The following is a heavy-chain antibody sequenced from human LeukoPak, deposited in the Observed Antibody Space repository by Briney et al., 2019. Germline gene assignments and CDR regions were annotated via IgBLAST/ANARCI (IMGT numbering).Heavy chain of an antibody. CDR1: GFTYSSYS. J-gene: IGHJ6*02. D-gene: IGHD1-26*01. V-gene: IGHV3-21*01. CDR3: AVSRGGVGATAYYYYYGMDV. Sequence: GGSLRLSCAASGFTYSSYSMNWVPPAPGRGREWVSSISGSSNYIYYADSMKGRFTISRDNAKNSLYLQMNSLRAEDTAVYFCAVSRGGVGATAYYYYYGMDVWGQGTTVTVSS. CDR2: ISGSSNYI.